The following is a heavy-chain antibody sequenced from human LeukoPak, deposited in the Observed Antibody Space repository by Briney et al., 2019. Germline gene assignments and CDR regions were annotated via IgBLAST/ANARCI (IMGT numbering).Heavy chain of an antibody. Sequence: SGTLSLTCAVSGGSISSSNWWSWVRQPPGKGLEWIGEIYHSGSTNYNPSLKSRVTISVDKSKNQFSLKLSSVTAADTAVYYCASLSTYHGSGSYFRFDPWGQGTLVTVAS. J-gene: IGHJ5*02. V-gene: IGHV4-4*02. D-gene: IGHD3-10*01. CDR3: ASLSTYHGSGSYFRFDP. CDR1: GGSISSSNW. CDR2: IYHSGST.